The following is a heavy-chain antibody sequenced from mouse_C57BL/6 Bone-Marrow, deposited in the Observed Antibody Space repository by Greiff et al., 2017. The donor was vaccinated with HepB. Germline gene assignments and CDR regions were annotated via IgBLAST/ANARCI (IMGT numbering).Heavy chain of an antibody. CDR2: IYPGSGNT. Sequence: VQLQQSGAELVRPGASVKLSCKASGYTFTDYYINWVKQRPGQGLEWIARIYPGSGNTYYNEKFKGKATLTAEKSSSTAYMQLSSLTSEDSAVYFCARSCYSNSYAMDYWGQGTSVTVSS. J-gene: IGHJ4*01. V-gene: IGHV1-76*01. D-gene: IGHD2-5*01. CDR3: ARSCYSNSYAMDY. CDR1: GYTFTDYY.